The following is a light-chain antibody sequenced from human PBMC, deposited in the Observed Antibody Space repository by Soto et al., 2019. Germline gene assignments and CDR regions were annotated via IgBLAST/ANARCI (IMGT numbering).Light chain of an antibody. CDR2: AAS. CDR3: QQSYRNRYT. J-gene: IGKJ2*01. Sequence: DIQMTQSPSSLYASVGDSLTITCRARQSISSYLNWYQQKPGKAPKLLIYAASIWQRGVPSRFSCSASGTDRTLTISSLQPEDFATYYYQQSYRNRYTLGQGKKLEIK. CDR1: QSISSY. V-gene: IGKV1-39*01.